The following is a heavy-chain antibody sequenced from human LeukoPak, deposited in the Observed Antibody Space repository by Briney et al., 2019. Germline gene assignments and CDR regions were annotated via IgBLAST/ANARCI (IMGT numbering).Heavy chain of an antibody. J-gene: IGHJ4*02. Sequence: SETLSLTCTVSGASVSGSAYYWGCIRQPPGKGLEWIGYYYYGGSTKYNPSLKSRVTISVDTSKNQFSLKLSSVTAADTAVYYCARQRVYYDSSGYHYYFDYWGQGTLVTVSS. V-gene: IGHV4-39*01. D-gene: IGHD3-22*01. CDR2: YYYGGST. CDR3: ARQRVYYDSSGYHYYFDY. CDR1: GASVSGSAYY.